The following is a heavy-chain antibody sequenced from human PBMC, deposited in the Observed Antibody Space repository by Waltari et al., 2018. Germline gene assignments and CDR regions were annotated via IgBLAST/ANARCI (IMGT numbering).Heavy chain of an antibody. CDR2: IYTSGST. CDR1: GGSISSGSYY. CDR3: ARGRRRERWELPKFDY. J-gene: IGHJ4*02. V-gene: IGHV4-61*09. D-gene: IGHD1-26*01. Sequence: QVQLQESGPGLVKPSQTLSLTCTVSGGSISSGSYYWSWLRQPAGKGLEWIGYIYTSGSTNYNPSLKSRVTISVDTSKNQFSLKLSSVTAADTAVYYCARGRRRERWELPKFDYWGQGTLVTVSS.